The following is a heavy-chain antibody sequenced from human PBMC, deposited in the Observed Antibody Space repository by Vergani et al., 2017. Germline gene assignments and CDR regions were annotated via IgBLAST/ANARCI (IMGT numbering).Heavy chain of an antibody. CDR2: IYPGDSDT. D-gene: IGHD3-22*01. J-gene: IGHJ4*02. Sequence: EVQLVQSGAEVKKPGESLKISCKGSGYSITSYWIGWVRQMPGKSLEWRGIIYPGDSDTRYGPSFQGQVTISADKSISTAYLQSSSLKASDTAMYYCARPPYYYDSSGYSYWGQGTLVTVSS. CDR1: GYSITSYW. V-gene: IGHV5-51*01. CDR3: ARPPYYYDSSGYSY.